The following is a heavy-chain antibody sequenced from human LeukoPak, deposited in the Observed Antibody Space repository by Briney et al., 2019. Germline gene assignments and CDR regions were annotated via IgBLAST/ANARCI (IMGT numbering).Heavy chain of an antibody. V-gene: IGHV4-59*01. CDR1: GGSISSYY. CDR3: ARSITGIFRFDY. D-gene: IGHD1-20*01. J-gene: IGHJ4*02. CDR2: IYYSGST. Sequence: PSETLSLTCTVSGGSISSYYWSWIRQPPGKGLEWIGYIYYSGSTNYNPSLKSRVTISVDTSKNQFSLKLSSVTAADTAVYYCARSITGIFRFDYWGQGTLVTVSS.